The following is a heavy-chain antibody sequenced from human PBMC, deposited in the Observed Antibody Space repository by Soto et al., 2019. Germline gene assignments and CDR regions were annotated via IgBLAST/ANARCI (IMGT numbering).Heavy chain of an antibody. J-gene: IGHJ6*02. CDR3: AETMGITMVRGVIDGMDV. D-gene: IGHD3-10*01. CDR2: ISAYNGNT. Sequence: ASVKVSCKASGYTFTSYGISWVRQAPGQGLEWMGWISAYNGNTNYAQKLQGRVTMTTDTSTSTAYMELRSLRSDDTAVYYCAETMGITMVRGVIDGMDVWGQGTTVTSP. CDR1: GYTFTSYG. V-gene: IGHV1-18*01.